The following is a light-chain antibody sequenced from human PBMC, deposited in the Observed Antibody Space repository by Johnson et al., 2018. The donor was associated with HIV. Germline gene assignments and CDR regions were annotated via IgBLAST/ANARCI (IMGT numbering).Light chain of an antibody. CDR3: GTWDSSLSAYV. CDR1: SSNIGINY. J-gene: IGLJ1*01. V-gene: IGLV1-51*02. CDR2: ENN. Sequence: QSVLSQPPSVSAAPGQKVSISCSGSSSNIGINYVSWYQQLPGTAPKLLIYENNKRPSGIPDRFSASKSGTSATLGITGLQTGDEADYYCGTWDSSLSAYVFGTGTKVTVL.